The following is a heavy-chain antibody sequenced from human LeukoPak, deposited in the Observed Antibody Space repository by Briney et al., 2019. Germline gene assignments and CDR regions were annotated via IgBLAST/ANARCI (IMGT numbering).Heavy chain of an antibody. CDR2: ISGSGRST. CDR1: GFTFSSYA. V-gene: IGHV3-23*01. Sequence: PGGSLRLSCAASGFTFSSYAMSWVRQAPGKGLEWVSVISGSGRSTYYADSVKGRFTISRDISKNTLYLQMNSLRAEDTAVYYCAKDQGTYCSTTSCYAPDAFDIWGQGTMVTVSS. J-gene: IGHJ3*02. CDR3: AKDQGTYCSTTSCYAPDAFDI. D-gene: IGHD2-2*01.